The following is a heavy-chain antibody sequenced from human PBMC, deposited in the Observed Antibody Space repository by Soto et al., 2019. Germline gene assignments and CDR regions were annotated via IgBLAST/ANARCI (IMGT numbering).Heavy chain of an antibody. CDR2: IYPGDSDT. V-gene: IGHV5-51*01. CDR3: ARGGHCSGSSCYIQH. CDR1: GYSFTSYW. J-gene: IGHJ1*01. D-gene: IGHD2-15*01. Sequence: PGESLKISCKGSGYSFTSYWIGWVRQMPGKGLEWMGIIYPGDSDTRYSPSFQGQVTISADKSISTAYLQWSSLKASDTAMYYCARGGHCSGSSCYIQHWGQGTLVTVSS.